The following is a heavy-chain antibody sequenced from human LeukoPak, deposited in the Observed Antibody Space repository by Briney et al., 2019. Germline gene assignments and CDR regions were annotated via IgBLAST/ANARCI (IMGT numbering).Heavy chain of an antibody. CDR3: ARRANITGTTGMFDY. V-gene: IGHV4-39*01. CDR1: GGSISSSSYC. CDR2: MYYSGST. D-gene: IGHD1-20*01. J-gene: IGHJ4*02. Sequence: SETLSLTCTVSGGSISSSSYCWGWIRQPPGKGLEWIGSMYYSGSTYYNPSLKSRVTISVDTSKNQFSLKLSSVTAADTAVYYCARRANITGTTGMFDYWGQGTLVTVSS.